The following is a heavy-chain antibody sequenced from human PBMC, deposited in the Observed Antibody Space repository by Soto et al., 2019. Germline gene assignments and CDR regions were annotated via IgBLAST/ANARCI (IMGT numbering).Heavy chain of an antibody. CDR2: ILSDGSNK. V-gene: IGHV3-30-3*01. CDR1: GFTLSSHA. CDR3: ARDDEGGSYCDLGY. Sequence: QVQLVESGGGVVQPGRSLRLSCAVSGFTLSSHAMHWVRQAPGKGLEWVALILSDGSNKYYADSVKGRFTTSRDNSKNTMYMQMNGLSVEDKAVYYCARDDEGGSYCDLGYWGQGAMVTVSS. J-gene: IGHJ4*02. D-gene: IGHD1-26*01.